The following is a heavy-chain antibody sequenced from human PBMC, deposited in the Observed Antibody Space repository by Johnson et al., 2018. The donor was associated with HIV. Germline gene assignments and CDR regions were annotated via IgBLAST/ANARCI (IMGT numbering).Heavy chain of an antibody. CDR1: GFTFSSYA. J-gene: IGHJ3*02. CDR2: ISYDGSNK. Sequence: QVQLVESGGGVVQPGRSLRLSCAASGFTFSSYAMPWVRQAPGKGLEWVAVISYDGSNKYYADSVKGRFTISRDNSKNTLYLQMNSLRAEDKAVYYCAREGGGYDGKGAFDIWGQGTMVTVSS. D-gene: IGHD5-12*01. CDR3: AREGGGYDGKGAFDI. V-gene: IGHV3-30-3*01.